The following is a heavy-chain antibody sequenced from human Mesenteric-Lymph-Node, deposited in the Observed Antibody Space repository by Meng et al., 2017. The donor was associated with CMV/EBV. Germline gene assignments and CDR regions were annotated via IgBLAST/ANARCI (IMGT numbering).Heavy chain of an antibody. CDR1: GDTSTDYY. V-gene: IGHV1-69-2*01. Sequence: KVSCKVSGDTSTDYYMHGVQQAPGKGLEWMGLVDPEDGETIYAEKFQGRVTITADTSTDTAYMELSSLRSEDTAVYYCATGSGWFDPWGQGTLVTVSS. CDR3: ATGSGWFDP. D-gene: IGHD3-10*01. J-gene: IGHJ5*02. CDR2: VDPEDGET.